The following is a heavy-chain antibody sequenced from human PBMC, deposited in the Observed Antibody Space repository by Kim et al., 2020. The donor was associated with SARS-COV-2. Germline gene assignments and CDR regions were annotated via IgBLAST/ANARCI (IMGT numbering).Heavy chain of an antibody. CDR3: AREYYGDYGFNAFDI. V-gene: IGHV4-59*01. J-gene: IGHJ3*02. D-gene: IGHD4-17*01. Sequence: TLQSRITISVDTSNSQFSLKLSSVTAADTAVYYCAREYYGDYGFNAFDIWGQGTMVTVSS.